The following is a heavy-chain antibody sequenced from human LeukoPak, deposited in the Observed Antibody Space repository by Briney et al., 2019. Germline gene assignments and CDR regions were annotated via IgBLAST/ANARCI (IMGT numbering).Heavy chain of an antibody. V-gene: IGHV4-59*01. D-gene: IGHD2-2*01. J-gene: IGHJ5*02. CDR3: ARINTYCSSTSCYVWFDP. CDR2: IYYSGST. CDR1: GGSISSYY. Sequence: SETLSLTCTVSGGSISSYYWSWIRQPPGKGLEWIGYIYYSGSTNYNPSLKSRVTISVDTSKNQLSLKLSSVTAADTAVYYCARINTYCSSTSCYVWFDPWGQGTLVTVSS.